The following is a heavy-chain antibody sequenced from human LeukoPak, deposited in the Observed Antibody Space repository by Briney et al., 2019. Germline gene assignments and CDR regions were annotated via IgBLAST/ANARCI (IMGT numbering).Heavy chain of an antibody. CDR3: ASRYQVEMATTRNDYHYYYYMDV. CDR2: IIPIFGTA. V-gene: IGHV1-69*13. CDR1: GGTFSSYA. J-gene: IGHJ6*03. Sequence: GASVKVSCKASGGTFSSYAISWVLQAPGQGLEWMGGIIPIFGTANYAQKFQGRVTITADESTSTAYMELSSLRSEDTAVYYCASRYQVEMATTRNDYHYYYYMDVWGKGTTVTVSS. D-gene: IGHD5-24*01.